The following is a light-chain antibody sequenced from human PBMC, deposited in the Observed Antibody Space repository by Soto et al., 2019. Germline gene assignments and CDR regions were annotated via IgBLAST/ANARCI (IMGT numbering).Light chain of an antibody. CDR3: QPWDSSTFVV. CDR1: KLGDKY. Sequence: SYELTQPPSVSVSPGQTASITCSGDKLGDKYACWYQQKPSQSPVLVIYQDSKRPSGIPERFSGSNSGNTATLTISGTQAMDEADYYCQPWDSSTFVVFGGGTKLTVL. J-gene: IGLJ2*01. CDR2: QDS. V-gene: IGLV3-1*01.